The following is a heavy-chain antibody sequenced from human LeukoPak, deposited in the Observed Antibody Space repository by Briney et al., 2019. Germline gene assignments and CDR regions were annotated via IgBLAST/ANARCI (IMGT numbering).Heavy chain of an antibody. CDR3: ARVPSLLRGYFFDY. J-gene: IGHJ4*02. V-gene: IGHV4-59*01. Sequence: SETLSLTCTVSGGSISSSYWSWIRQPPGKGLEWIGYIYYSGSTNYNPSLKSRVTISVDTSKNQFSLQLSSVTAADTAVYYCARVPSLLRGYFFDYWGQGTLVTVSS. CDR2: IYYSGST. CDR1: GGSISSSY. D-gene: IGHD3-22*01.